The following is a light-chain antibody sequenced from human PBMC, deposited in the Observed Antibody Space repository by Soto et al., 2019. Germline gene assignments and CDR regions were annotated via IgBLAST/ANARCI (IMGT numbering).Light chain of an antibody. J-gene: IGKJ2*01. CDR1: QSISSW. Sequence: DIQMTQSPSTLSASVGDRVTITCRASQSISSWLAWYQQKPGKAPKLVIYKASSLESGVPSRFSGSASGTEFTLTISSLQPDDFATYYCQQYNSYPYTFGQGTKLEIK. CDR3: QQYNSYPYT. CDR2: KAS. V-gene: IGKV1-5*03.